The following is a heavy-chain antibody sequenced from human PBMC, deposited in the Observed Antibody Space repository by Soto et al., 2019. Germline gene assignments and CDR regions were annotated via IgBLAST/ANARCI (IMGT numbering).Heavy chain of an antibody. Sequence: QVQLQQWGAGLLKPSETLSLTCAVYGGSFSGYYWSWIRQPPGKGLEWIGEINHSGSTNYNPSLKSRVTISVDTSKNQFSLKLSSVTAADTAVYYCARVVGYSYCYRWRYFDYWGQGTLVTVSS. D-gene: IGHD5-18*01. V-gene: IGHV4-34*01. CDR2: INHSGST. CDR3: ARVVGYSYCYRWRYFDY. CDR1: GGSFSGYY. J-gene: IGHJ4*02.